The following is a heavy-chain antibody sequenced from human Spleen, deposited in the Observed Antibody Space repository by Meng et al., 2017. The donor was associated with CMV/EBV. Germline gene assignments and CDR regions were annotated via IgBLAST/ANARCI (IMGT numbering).Heavy chain of an antibody. CDR1: GYTFTGYY. CDR3: ARALRYDGWWFDP. CDR2: INPNNGGT. D-gene: IGHD3-3*01. J-gene: IGHJ5*02. V-gene: IGHV1-2*02. Sequence: ASVKVSCKASGYTFTGYYMNWVRQAPGQGLEWMGGINPNNGGTKYAQRFQGRVTMARDTSISTAYMELSRLRSDDTAVYYCARALRYDGWWFDPWGQGTLVTVSS.